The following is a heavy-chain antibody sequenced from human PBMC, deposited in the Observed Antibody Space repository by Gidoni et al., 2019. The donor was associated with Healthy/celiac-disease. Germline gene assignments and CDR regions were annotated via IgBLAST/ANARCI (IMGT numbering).Heavy chain of an antibody. V-gene: IGHV4-4*02. J-gene: IGHJ6*02. CDR1: GVSISSSNW. Sequence: QVQLQESGPGLVKPSGTLSLTCAFSGVSISSSNWWSWVRQPPGKGLEWIGEIYHSGSTNYNPSLKSRVTISVDKSKNQFSLKLSSVTAADTAVYYCAREVGYGVPHYYYYGMDVWGQGTTVTVSS. CDR3: AREVGYGVPHYYYYGMDV. D-gene: IGHD4-17*01. CDR2: IYHSGST.